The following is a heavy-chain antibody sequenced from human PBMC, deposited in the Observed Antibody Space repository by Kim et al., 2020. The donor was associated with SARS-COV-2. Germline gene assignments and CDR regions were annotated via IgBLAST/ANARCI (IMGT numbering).Heavy chain of an antibody. J-gene: IGHJ6*02. CDR2: ISSSSSYT. Sequence: GGSLRLSCAASGFTFSDYYMSWIRQAPGKGLEWVSYISSSSSYTNYADSVKGRFTISRDNAKNSLYLQMNSLRAEDTDVYYCARVGYDFVWGSYRDYYYYSGMXLWGQGTTVTVSS. CDR3: ARVGYDFVWGSYRDYYYYSGMXL. V-gene: IGHV3-11*05. D-gene: IGHD3-16*02. CDR1: GFTFSDYY.